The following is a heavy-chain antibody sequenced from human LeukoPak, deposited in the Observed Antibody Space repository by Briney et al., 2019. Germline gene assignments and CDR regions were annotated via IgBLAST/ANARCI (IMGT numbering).Heavy chain of an antibody. Sequence: GGSLRLSCGASGFTFTTTWMHWVRQAPGQGLVCVSRISSDGTSTVYADSVKGRFTISRDNAKNTVYLQMSGLGVDDTAVYYCARDNYYSIDYWGQGTLVTVSS. V-gene: IGHV3-74*01. J-gene: IGHJ4*02. D-gene: IGHD1-26*01. CDR2: ISSDGTST. CDR3: ARDNYYSIDY. CDR1: GFTFTTTW.